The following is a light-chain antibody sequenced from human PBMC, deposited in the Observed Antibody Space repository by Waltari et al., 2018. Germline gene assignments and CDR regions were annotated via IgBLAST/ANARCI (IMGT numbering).Light chain of an antibody. Sequence: EIVMTQSPATLSVSPGERANLSCRASQSVGNNLAWYQQKPGQAPSLLIFGASRRATDIPARFSGSGSGTEFTLTISSLQSEDFVVYYCQQYNNWPVTFGGGTKVEI. V-gene: IGKV3-15*01. CDR2: GAS. CDR3: QQYNNWPVT. CDR1: QSVGNN. J-gene: IGKJ4*01.